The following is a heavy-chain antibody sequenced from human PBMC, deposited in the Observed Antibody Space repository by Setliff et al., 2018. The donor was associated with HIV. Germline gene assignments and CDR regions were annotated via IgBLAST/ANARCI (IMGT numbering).Heavy chain of an antibody. D-gene: IGHD2-2*02. CDR3: ARLRVGYTADY. Sequence: LRLSCAASGFTFSSYWMSWVRQAPGEGLEWVANIKQDGSEKYYVDSVKGRFTISRDNAKNSLYLQMNSLRAEDTAVYYCARLRVGYTADYWGQGTLVTVSS. J-gene: IGHJ4*02. CDR2: IKQDGSEK. V-gene: IGHV3-7*01. CDR1: GFTFSSYW.